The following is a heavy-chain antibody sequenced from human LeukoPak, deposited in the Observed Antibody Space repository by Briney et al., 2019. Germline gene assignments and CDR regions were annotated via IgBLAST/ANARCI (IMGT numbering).Heavy chain of an antibody. CDR3: AKDQSGMIVVAIDY. Sequence: GGSLRLSCAASGFTFSSYAMSWVRQAPGKGLEWVSAISGSGGSTYYADSVKGRFTISRDNSKNTLYLQMNSLRAEDTAVYYCAKDQSGMIVVAIDYWDQGTLVTVSS. V-gene: IGHV3-23*01. CDR1: GFTFSSYA. D-gene: IGHD3-22*01. CDR2: ISGSGGST. J-gene: IGHJ4*02.